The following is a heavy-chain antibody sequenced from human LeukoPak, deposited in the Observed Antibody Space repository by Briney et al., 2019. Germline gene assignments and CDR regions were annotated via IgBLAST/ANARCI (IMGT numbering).Heavy chain of an antibody. J-gene: IGHJ3*02. CDR3: GRVDVWGSYRRAFDI. CDR2: IYPSVRT. V-gene: IGHV4-30-2*01. Sequence: PPQTLSPTCAVFGGSISSGGYSWSWIRQPPGKGLEWIGYIYPSVRTYYNPSLTSRVTISVDRSKNQSSLKLSSGTAADTAVYYCGRVDVWGSYRRAFDIWGQGTMVTVSS. CDR1: GGSISSGGYS. D-gene: IGHD3-16*02.